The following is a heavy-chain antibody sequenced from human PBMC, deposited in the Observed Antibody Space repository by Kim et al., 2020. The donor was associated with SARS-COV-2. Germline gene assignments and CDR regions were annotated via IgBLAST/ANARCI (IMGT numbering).Heavy chain of an antibody. CDR3: ARLRVGGLAGGAFDI. V-gene: IGHV4-39*01. D-gene: IGHD1-26*01. J-gene: IGHJ3*02. Sequence: PRKSRVTISVDTSKNQFSLKLSSVTAADTAVYYCARLRVGGLAGGAFDIWGQGTMVTVSS.